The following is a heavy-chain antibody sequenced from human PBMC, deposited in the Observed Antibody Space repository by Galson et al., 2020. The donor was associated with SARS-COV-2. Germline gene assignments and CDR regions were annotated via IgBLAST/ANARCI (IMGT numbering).Heavy chain of an antibody. D-gene: IGHD3-16*01. CDR2: INTDGSTT. V-gene: IGHV3-74*01. Sequence: GESLKIFCAATGFTFSSHWMHWVRQAPGQGLVWVSRINTDGSTTTYADSVKGRCTLSRDNAKNPLYLQMTCLRAEDTAVYYCARSYYDSVWGSHSAFDVWGQGTMVAVSS. J-gene: IGHJ3*01. CDR3: ARSYYDSVWGSHSAFDV. CDR1: GFTFSSHW.